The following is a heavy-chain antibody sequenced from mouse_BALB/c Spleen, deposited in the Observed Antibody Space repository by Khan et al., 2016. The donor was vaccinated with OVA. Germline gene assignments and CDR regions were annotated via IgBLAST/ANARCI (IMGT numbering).Heavy chain of an antibody. CDR1: GFSLSTSGMG. D-gene: IGHD3-1*01. J-gene: IGHJ4*01. CDR3: ARSSGYSYYYAMDY. CDR2: LYWDDDK. Sequence: QVQLKESGPRILQPSQTLSLTCSFSGFSLSTSGMGVNWIRQPSGKGLEWLALLYWDDDKRYNPSLKSRLTISKDTSRNQVFLKITSVDTADTATYYCARSSGYSYYYAMDYWGQGTSVTVSS. V-gene: IGHV8-12*01.